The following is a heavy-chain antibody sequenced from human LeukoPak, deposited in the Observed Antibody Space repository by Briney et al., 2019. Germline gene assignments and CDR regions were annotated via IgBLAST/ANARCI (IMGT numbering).Heavy chain of an antibody. CDR3: AKVAGIAARPDYYYYYMDV. V-gene: IGHV3-30*18. CDR1: GLTFSSYG. CDR2: ISYDGGNK. D-gene: IGHD6-6*01. J-gene: IGHJ6*03. Sequence: GGSLRLSCAASGLTFSSYGMHWVRQAPGKGLEWVAVISYDGGNKYYADSVKGRFTISRDNSKNTLYLQMNSLRAEDTAVYYCAKVAGIAARPDYYYYYMDVWGKGTTVTVSS.